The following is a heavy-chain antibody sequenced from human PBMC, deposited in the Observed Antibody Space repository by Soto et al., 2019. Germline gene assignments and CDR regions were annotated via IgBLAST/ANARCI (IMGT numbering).Heavy chain of an antibody. D-gene: IGHD2-2*01. CDR1: GFILGDYA. V-gene: IGHV3-30*15. CDR2: ISFDGNYK. J-gene: IGHJ6*02. Sequence: QVQLVESGGGVVQPGRSLRLSCSASGFILGDYALHWVRQAPGKGLEWLAVISFDGNYKYYADSVQGRFTVSRDNSQNTLHVEMSSLRVEDTAVYYCARAYCSRTTCPPYYYYYALNVWGQGTTVTVSS. CDR3: ARAYCSRTTCPPYYYYYALNV.